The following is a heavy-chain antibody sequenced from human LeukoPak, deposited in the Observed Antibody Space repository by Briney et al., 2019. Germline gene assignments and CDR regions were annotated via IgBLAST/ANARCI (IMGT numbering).Heavy chain of an antibody. V-gene: IGHV3-30*18. Sequence: GSLRLSCAASGFTFSNYGMHWVRQAPGKGLEWVAVISYDGSNKYYADSVKGRFTISRDNSKNTLYLQMNSLRPEDTAVYYCAKETPELAMDYWGQGTLVTVSS. CDR1: GFTFSNYG. J-gene: IGHJ4*02. CDR3: AKETPELAMDY. CDR2: ISYDGSNK. D-gene: IGHD3-10*01.